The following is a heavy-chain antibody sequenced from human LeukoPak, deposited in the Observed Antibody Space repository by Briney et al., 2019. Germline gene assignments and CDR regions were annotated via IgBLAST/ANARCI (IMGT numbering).Heavy chain of an antibody. CDR2: IYYSGST. J-gene: IGHJ4*02. CDR1: GGSISSGDYY. Sequence: SETLSLTCTVSGGSISSGDYYWSWIRQPPGKGLEWIGYIYYSGSTYYNPSLKSRVTISVDTSKNQFSLKLSSVTAADTAVYYCARVGGYSSSWADYWGQGTLVTVSS. D-gene: IGHD6-13*01. V-gene: IGHV4-30-4*01. CDR3: ARVGGYSSSWADY.